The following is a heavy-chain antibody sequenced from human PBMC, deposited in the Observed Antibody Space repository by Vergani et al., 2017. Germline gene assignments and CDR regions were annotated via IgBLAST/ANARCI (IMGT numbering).Heavy chain of an antibody. V-gene: IGHV3-30-3*01. CDR3: ARGEYCSGGSCYEEPFDY. D-gene: IGHD2-15*01. CDR1: GFTFSSYA. Sequence: VQLVESGGGVVQPGRSLRLSCAASGFTFSSYAMHWVRQAPGKGLEWVAVISYDGSNKYYADSVKGRFTISRDNSKNTLYLQMNSLRAEDTAVYYCARGEYCSGGSCYEEPFDYWGQGTLVTVSS. CDR2: ISYDGSNK. J-gene: IGHJ4*02.